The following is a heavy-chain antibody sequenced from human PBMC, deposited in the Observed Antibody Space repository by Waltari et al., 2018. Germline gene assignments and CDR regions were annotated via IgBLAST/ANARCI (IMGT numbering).Heavy chain of an antibody. CDR1: GFNVFSNY. CDR2: IYSGGGTT. CDR3: ARDRGASGYDFDY. J-gene: IGHJ4*02. D-gene: IGHD5-12*01. V-gene: IGHV3-53*01. Sequence: EVQLVESGGGLIQPGGSLRLSCAASGFNVFSNYMSWVRQAPGKGLEWVSVIYSGGGTTSYADSVKGRFTISRDDSRNIVYLQMNSLRADDTAVYYCARDRGASGYDFDYWDQGVLVTVSS.